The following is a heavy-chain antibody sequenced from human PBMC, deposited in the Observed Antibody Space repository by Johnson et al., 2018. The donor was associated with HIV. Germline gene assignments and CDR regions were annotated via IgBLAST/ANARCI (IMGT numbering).Heavy chain of an antibody. V-gene: IGHV3-30*04. CDR3: ARLPSGYSRDAFDI. D-gene: IGHD5-18*01. Sequence: QVQLVESGGGVVQPGRSLRLSCAASGFTFSSYPMHWVRQAPGKGLEWVAFISYDGNSKYFADSVKGRFTISRDNSKTTLYLQMNSLRPEDTAVYYGARLPSGYSRDAFDIWGQGTMVTGSS. J-gene: IGHJ3*02. CDR1: GFTFSSYP. CDR2: ISYDGNSK.